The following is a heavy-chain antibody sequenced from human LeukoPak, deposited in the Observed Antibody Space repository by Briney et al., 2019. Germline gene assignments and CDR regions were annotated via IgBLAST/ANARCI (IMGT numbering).Heavy chain of an antibody. V-gene: IGHV4-39*01. J-gene: IGHJ5*02. CDR1: GGSISSSTYY. Sequence: PSETLSLTCIVSGGSISSSTYYWGWIRQPPGKGLEWIGEINHSGSTNYNPSLKSRVTISVDTSKNQFSLKLSSVTAADTAVYYCARHDHGPHITMVRGVISLVGFGIDPWGQGTLVTVSS. CDR3: ARHDHGPHITMVRGVISLVGFGIDP. D-gene: IGHD3-10*01. CDR2: INHSGST.